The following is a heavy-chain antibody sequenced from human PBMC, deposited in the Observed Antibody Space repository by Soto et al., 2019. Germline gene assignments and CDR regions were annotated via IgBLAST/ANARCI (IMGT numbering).Heavy chain of an antibody. CDR1: GGSISSGGYS. CDR3: ARVSLGRTPFDI. Sequence: PSETLSLTCSVSGGSISSGGYSWSWIRQPPGKGLEWIGYIYYSGSTHYNPSLKSRVTISVDTSKNQFSLKLSSVTAADTAVYYCARVSLGRTPFDIWGQGTTVTVSS. V-gene: IGHV4-30-4*08. CDR2: IYYSGST. D-gene: IGHD7-27*01. J-gene: IGHJ3*02.